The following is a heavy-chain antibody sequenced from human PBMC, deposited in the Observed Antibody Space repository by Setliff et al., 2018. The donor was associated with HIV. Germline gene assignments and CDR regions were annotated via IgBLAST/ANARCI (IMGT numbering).Heavy chain of an antibody. CDR3: AIQTYYYGSGRYFPPDY. J-gene: IGHJ4*02. V-gene: IGHV1-46*01. CDR2: INPSDGFT. CDR1: GYTFTAFY. D-gene: IGHD3-10*01. Sequence: ASVKVSCKTSGYTFTAFYIHWVRQAPGQGLEWLGVINPSDGFTTRAQKFQGRLTMTRDTSTSTVHMDLSSLRSDDTAIYYCAIQTYYYGSGRYFPPDYWGQGTLVTVSA.